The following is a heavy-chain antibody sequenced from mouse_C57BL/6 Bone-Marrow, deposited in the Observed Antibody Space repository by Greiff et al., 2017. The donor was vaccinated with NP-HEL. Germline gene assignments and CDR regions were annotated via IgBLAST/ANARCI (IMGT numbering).Heavy chain of an antibody. CDR3: ARGANGGFDY. CDR1: GYSITSGYY. Sequence: VQLKQSGPGLVKPSQSLSLTCSVTGYSITSGYYWYWIRQFPGNKLEWMGYISYDGSNNYNPSLKNRISITRDTSKNQFFLKLNSGTPEDTATYYCARGANGGFDYWGQGTTLTVSS. V-gene: IGHV3-6*01. J-gene: IGHJ2*01. CDR2: ISYDGSN.